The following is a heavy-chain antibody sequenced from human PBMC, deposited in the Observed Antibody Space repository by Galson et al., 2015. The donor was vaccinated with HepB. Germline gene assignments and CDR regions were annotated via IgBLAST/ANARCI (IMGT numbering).Heavy chain of an antibody. V-gene: IGHV3-30*18. CDR1: GFTFSSYG. J-gene: IGHJ6*02. Sequence: SLRLSCAASGFTFSSYGMHWVRQAPGKGLEWVAVISYDGSNKYYADSVKGRFTISRDNSKNTLYLQMNSLRAEDTAVYYCAKDPGYSSGWSGYYYYGMDVWGQGTTVTVSS. CDR2: ISYDGSNK. D-gene: IGHD6-19*01. CDR3: AKDPGYSSGWSGYYYYGMDV.